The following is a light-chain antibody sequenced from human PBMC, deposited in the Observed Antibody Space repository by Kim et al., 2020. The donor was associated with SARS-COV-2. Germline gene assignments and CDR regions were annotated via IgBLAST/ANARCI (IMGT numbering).Light chain of an antibody. Sequence: EIVMTQSPATLSVSPGERATLSCRASQSVSSNLAWYHQKPGQAPRLLIYGASTRATGIPARFSGSWSGTEFTLTISSLQSEDVGVYYCQQYNNWPPLTLGGGTKVDIK. V-gene: IGKV3-15*01. CDR1: QSVSSN. CDR2: GAS. J-gene: IGKJ4*01. CDR3: QQYNNWPPLT.